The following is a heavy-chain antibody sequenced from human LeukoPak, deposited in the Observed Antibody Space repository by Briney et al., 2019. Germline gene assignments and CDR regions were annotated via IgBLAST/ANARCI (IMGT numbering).Heavy chain of an antibody. CDR2: ISGGGDIT. D-gene: IGHD4-23*01. J-gene: IGHJ6*02. CDR1: GFNFANHA. CDR3: ARWSPTDLRWLPGEGMDV. V-gene: IGHV3-23*01. Sequence: PGGSLRLSCAASGFNFANHAMSWVRQTAGKGLEWVSAISGGGDITYYADSVKGRFTISRDNSKDTLFLQMNSLRAEDTAVYYCARWSPTDLRWLPGEGMDVWGHGTTVAVSS.